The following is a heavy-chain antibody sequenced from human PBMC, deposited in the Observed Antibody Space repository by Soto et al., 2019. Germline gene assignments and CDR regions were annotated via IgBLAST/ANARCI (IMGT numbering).Heavy chain of an antibody. CDR1: GGSISSGGYS. J-gene: IGHJ1*01. CDR3: ARGFGAEYLQH. D-gene: IGHD3-16*01. V-gene: IGHV4-30-2*01. Sequence: SETLSLTCAVSGGSISSGGYSWSWIRQPPGKGLEWIGYIYHSGSTYYNPSLKSRVTISVDRSKNQFSLKLGSVTAADTAVYYCARGFGAEYLQHWGQGTLVTVSS. CDR2: IYHSGST.